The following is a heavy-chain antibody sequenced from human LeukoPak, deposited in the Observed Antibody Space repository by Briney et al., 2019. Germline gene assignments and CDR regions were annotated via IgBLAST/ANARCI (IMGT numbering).Heavy chain of an antibody. V-gene: IGHV1-2*02. D-gene: IGHD3-10*01. J-gene: IGHJ4*02. CDR2: INPNSGGT. CDR1: GYTFTGYY. Sequence: GASVKVSCKTSGYTFTGYYMHWVRQAPGQGLEWMGWINPNSGGTDYAQKFQGRVTMTRDTSISTAYMELSRLRSDDTAVYYCARVRWFGETDAAYFDYWGQGTLVTVSS. CDR3: ARVRWFGETDAAYFDY.